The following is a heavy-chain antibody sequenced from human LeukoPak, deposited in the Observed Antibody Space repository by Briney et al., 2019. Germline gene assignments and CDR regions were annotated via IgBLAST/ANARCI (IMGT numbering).Heavy chain of an antibody. V-gene: IGHV4-59*01. Sequence: SETLSLTCTVSGGSISSYYWSWIRQPPGKGLEWIGYIYYSGSTSYNPSLKSRVTISVDTSKNQFSLKLSSVTAADTAVYYCARKGSYTNWFDPWGQGTLVTVSS. CDR3: ARKGSYTNWFDP. CDR2: IYYSGST. D-gene: IGHD3-10*01. CDR1: GGSISSYY. J-gene: IGHJ5*02.